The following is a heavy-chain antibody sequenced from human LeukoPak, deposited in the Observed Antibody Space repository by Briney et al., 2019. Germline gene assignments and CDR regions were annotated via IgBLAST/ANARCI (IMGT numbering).Heavy chain of an antibody. V-gene: IGHV3-33*01. D-gene: IGHD3-16*01. CDR1: GFTFSSYG. Sequence: PGGSLRLSCAASGFTFSSYGMHWVRQAPGKGLEWVAVIWYDGSNKYYADSVKGRFTISRDNSKNTLYLQMNSLRAEDTAVYYCARDHHAYWKYFDYWGQGTLVTVSS. CDR3: ARDHHAYWKYFDY. J-gene: IGHJ4*02. CDR2: IWYDGSNK.